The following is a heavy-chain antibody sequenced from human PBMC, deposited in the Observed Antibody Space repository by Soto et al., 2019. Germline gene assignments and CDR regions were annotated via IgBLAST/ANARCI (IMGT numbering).Heavy chain of an antibody. Sequence: GGSLRLSCAVSGYTFSSYAMTWVRQAPGKGLEWVSSISGSGGATYYADSVKGRFTIFKDKSANALNLQMDSLRAEDTAVYYCAKTDSNGVSRARIDYWGQGTLVTVSS. D-gene: IGHD2-8*01. J-gene: IGHJ4*02. V-gene: IGHV3-23*01. CDR1: GYTFSSYA. CDR3: AKTDSNGVSRARIDY. CDR2: ISGSGGAT.